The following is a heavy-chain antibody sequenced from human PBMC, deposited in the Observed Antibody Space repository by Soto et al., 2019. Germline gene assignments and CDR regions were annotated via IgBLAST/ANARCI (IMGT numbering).Heavy chain of an antibody. J-gene: IGHJ4*01. V-gene: IGHV3-7*01. CDR2: IKWDASEK. CDR1: GFTFGSYW. Sequence: EVQLEESGGGLVQPGGSLRLSCAASGFTFGSYWMSWVRQAPGKGPEWLATIKWDASEKKYVDSVKGRFTTSRDNAKNALYLQMDSLRAEDTAVYSGPRDSGYGSSASVNHSFDDWGQGTVVTVSS. CDR3: PRDSGYGSSASVNHSFDD. D-gene: IGHD3-10*01.